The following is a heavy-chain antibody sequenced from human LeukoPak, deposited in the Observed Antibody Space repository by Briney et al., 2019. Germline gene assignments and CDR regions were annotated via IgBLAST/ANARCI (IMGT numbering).Heavy chain of an antibody. D-gene: IGHD6-13*01. CDR3: AKSWVAAAGMRSYYYYMDV. Sequence: ASVKVSCKASGYTFTTYGLSWVRQAPGQGLEWLGWISTYDDNIKYAQSLQGRLTLTIDTSTSTAYMELRSLTSDDTAVYYCAKSWVAAAGMRSYYYYMDVWGKGTTVTVSS. V-gene: IGHV1-18*01. CDR2: ISTYDDNI. J-gene: IGHJ6*03. CDR1: GYTFTTYG.